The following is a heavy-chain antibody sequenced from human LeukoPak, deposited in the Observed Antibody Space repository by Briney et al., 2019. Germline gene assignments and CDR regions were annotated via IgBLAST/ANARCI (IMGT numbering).Heavy chain of an antibody. V-gene: IGHV3-48*01. CDR2: ISSSSSTI. J-gene: IGHJ4*02. Sequence: PGGSLRLSCAASGFTFSSYSMNWVRQAPGKGLEWVSYISSSSSTIYYADSVKGRFTISRDNSKDTLYLQTNSLRAEDTAVYYCATDRNSGKYYDYWGQGTLVSVSS. D-gene: IGHD1-26*01. CDR3: ATDRNSGKYYDY. CDR1: GFTFSSYS.